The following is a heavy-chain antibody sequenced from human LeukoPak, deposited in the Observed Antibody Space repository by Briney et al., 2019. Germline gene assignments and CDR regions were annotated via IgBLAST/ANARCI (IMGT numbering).Heavy chain of an antibody. CDR1: GYSISSGYH. CDR3: ARESSSGWRFFDP. J-gene: IGHJ5*02. V-gene: IGHV4-38-2*02. CDR2: IYHVGNT. D-gene: IGHD6-19*01. Sequence: PSETLSLTCTVSGYSISSGYHWGWIRQRPGKGLEWIGSIYHVGNTYYNPSLKSRVTISVNTPKNQFSLKLRSVTAADTAVYFCARESSSGWRFFDPWGQGTLVTVSS.